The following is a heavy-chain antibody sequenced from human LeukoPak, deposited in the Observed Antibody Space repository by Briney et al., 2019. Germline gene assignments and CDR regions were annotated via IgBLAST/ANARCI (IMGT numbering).Heavy chain of an antibody. CDR3: ARNPVTGSNPKFDY. CDR1: GGSVSSYY. V-gene: IGHV4-59*02. J-gene: IGHJ4*02. CDR2: IYYSGTT. D-gene: IGHD3-9*01. Sequence: SETLSLTCTVSGGSVSSYYWSWIRQPPGKGLEWIGYIYYSGTTNYNPSLKSRVTISVDTSKNQFSLKLSSVTAADTAVYYCARNPVTGSNPKFDYWGQGTLVTVSS.